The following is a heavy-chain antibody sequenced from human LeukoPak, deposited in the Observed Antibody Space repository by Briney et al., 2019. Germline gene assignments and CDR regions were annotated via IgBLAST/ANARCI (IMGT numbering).Heavy chain of an antibody. CDR3: ARGPMAISVVAATMGY. CDR2: IIPIFGTA. Sequence: SVKVSCKASGGTFSSYAISWVRQAPGQGLEWMGGIIPIFGTANYAQKFQGRVTMTRDMSTSTVYMELSSLRSEDTAVYYCARGPMAISVVAATMGYWGQGTLVTVSS. D-gene: IGHD2-15*01. CDR1: GGTFSSYA. V-gene: IGHV1-69*05. J-gene: IGHJ4*02.